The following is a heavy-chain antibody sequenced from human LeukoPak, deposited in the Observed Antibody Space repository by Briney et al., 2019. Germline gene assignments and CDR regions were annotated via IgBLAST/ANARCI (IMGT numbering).Heavy chain of an antibody. V-gene: IGHV4-39*01. CDR3: VSPRGFSYGYLDY. J-gene: IGHJ4*02. CDR1: GGSISSSSAY. Sequence: TSETLSLTCTVSGGSISSSSAYWGWIRQPPGKGLEWIGSIYYSKNTYYNPSLKSRVTISADTSKNQFSLTLGSVSATDTAVYYCVSPRGFSYGYLDYWGQGTLVTVSS. D-gene: IGHD5-18*01. CDR2: IYYSKNT.